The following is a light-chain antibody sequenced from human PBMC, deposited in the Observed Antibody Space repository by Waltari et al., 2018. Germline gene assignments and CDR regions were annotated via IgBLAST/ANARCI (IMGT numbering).Light chain of an antibody. CDR2: QVS. V-gene: IGKV2-30*01. J-gene: IGKJ1*01. CDR3: MQGSHWPPWT. Sequence: DVVMTQSPLSLPVTLGQPASISCRSSQSLVCSYGNTYLSWFQQRPGQSPRRLIYQVSNRDAGVPDRFSGSGSGTDFTLKISRVEAEDVGVYYCMQGSHWPPWTFGQGTKVEIK. CDR1: QSLVCSYGNTY.